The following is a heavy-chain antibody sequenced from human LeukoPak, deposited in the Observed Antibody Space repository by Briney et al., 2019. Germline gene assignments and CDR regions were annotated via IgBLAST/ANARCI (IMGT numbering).Heavy chain of an antibody. J-gene: IGHJ6*03. CDR3: AEVGGAAAGRGGSYFYYYMDV. CDR1: GGSISSYY. V-gene: IGHV4-4*07. Sequence: SETLSLTCTVSGGSISSYYWGWIRQPAGRGLEWIGLIDTSGNINNNPSLKSRVTMSVDMSKNQFSLKLRSVTAADTAVYYCAEVGGAAAGRGGSYFYYYMDVWGKGTTVTVSS. D-gene: IGHD6-13*01. CDR2: IDTSGNI.